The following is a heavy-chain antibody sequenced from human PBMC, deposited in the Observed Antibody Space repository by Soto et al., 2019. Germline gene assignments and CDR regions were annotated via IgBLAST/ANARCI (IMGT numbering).Heavy chain of an antibody. D-gene: IGHD3-22*01. Sequence: GASVKVSCKASGYTFTSYYMHWVRQAPGQGLEWMGVINPSGGSTNYAQKFQGRVTLTRDTSTSTVYMELSSLRSDDTAVYYCAAVPYYYDSSTYYFDYWGQGTLVTVSS. CDR2: INPSGGST. CDR3: AAVPYYYDSSTYYFDY. J-gene: IGHJ4*02. CDR1: GYTFTSYY. V-gene: IGHV1-46*01.